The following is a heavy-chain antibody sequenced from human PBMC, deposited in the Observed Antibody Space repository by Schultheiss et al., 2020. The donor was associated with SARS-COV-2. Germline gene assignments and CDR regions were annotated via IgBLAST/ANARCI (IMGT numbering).Heavy chain of an antibody. CDR1: GLTFSSYA. V-gene: IGHV3-23*01. Sequence: GGSLRLSCAASGLTFSSYAMHWVRQAPGKGLEWVSAISGSGGSTYYADSVKGRFTISRENAKNTLYLQMNRLRAEDTAVYYCARARRLVRAFDIWGQGTMVTVSS. CDR2: ISGSGGST. CDR3: ARARRLVRAFDI. D-gene: IGHD6-6*01. J-gene: IGHJ3*02.